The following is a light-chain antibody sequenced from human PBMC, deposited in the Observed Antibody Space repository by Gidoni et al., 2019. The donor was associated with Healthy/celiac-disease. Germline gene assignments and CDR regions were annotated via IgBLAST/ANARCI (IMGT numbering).Light chain of an antibody. V-gene: IGKV4-1*01. Sequence: DIVMTQSPDSLAVSLGERATINCKSSQSVLYSSNNKNYLAWYQQKPGQPPKLLIYWASTRESGVPDRFSGSGSGTDFTLTISSLQAEDVAVYYCQQYYSTFQTFXQXTKVEIK. CDR1: QSVLYSSNNKNY. J-gene: IGKJ1*01. CDR2: WAS. CDR3: QQYYSTFQT.